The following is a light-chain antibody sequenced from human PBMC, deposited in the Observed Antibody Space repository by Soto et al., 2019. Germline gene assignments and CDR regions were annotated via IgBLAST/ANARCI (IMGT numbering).Light chain of an antibody. CDR2: DVS. Sequence: LTQPASVSGSPGQSITIPCTGTSSDVGGYNYVSWYQQHPGKAPKLLIYDVSNRPSGASNRFSGSKSGNTASLTISGLQAEDEADYYCSSYTGSTTLHYVFGTGTKVTVL. J-gene: IGLJ1*01. CDR1: SSDVGGYNY. V-gene: IGLV2-14*01. CDR3: SSYTGSTTLHYV.